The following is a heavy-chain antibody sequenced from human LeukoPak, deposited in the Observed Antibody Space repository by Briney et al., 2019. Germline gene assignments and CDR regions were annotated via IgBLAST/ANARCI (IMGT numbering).Heavy chain of an antibody. Sequence: ASVKVSCKASGYTFTGYYMHWVRQAPGQGLEWMGWINPNSGGTNYAQKFRGRVTMTRDTSISTAYMELSRLRSDDTAVYYCARPRSPKQKYYFDYWGQGTLVTVSS. J-gene: IGHJ4*02. CDR3: ARPRSPKQKYYFDY. CDR1: GYTFTGYY. V-gene: IGHV1-2*02. D-gene: IGHD1/OR15-1a*01. CDR2: INPNSGGT.